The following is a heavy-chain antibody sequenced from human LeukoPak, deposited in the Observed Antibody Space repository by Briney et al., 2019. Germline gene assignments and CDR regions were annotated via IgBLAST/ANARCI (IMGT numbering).Heavy chain of an antibody. V-gene: IGHV3-30*02. Sequence: GGSLRLSCVASGFIFRSYGMHWVRQAPGKGLEWVAFTRSDGSDKYYSGSVKGRFTISRDNSKNTRYLQMNSLRPEDTAVYYCGKHDSASDYWGQGTLVTVSS. CDR3: GKHDSASDY. CDR1: GFIFRSYG. CDR2: TRSDGSDK. J-gene: IGHJ4*02. D-gene: IGHD1-26*01.